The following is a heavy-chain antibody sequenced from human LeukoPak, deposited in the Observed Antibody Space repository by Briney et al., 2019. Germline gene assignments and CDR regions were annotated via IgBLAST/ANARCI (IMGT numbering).Heavy chain of an antibody. D-gene: IGHD6-19*01. V-gene: IGHV3-23*01. J-gene: IGHJ5*02. CDR1: GFTLSSDW. CDR3: AKDPWLENWFDP. CDR2: ISGSGGST. Sequence: GGSLRLSCVVSGFTLSSDWMSWVRQAPGKGLEWVSAISGSGGSTYYADSVKGRFTISRDNSKNTLYLQMNSLRAEDTAVYYCAKDPWLENWFDPWGQGTLVTVSS.